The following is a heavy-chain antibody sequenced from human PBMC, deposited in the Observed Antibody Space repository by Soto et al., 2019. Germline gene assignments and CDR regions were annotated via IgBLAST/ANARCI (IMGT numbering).Heavy chain of an antibody. V-gene: IGHV1-3*01. Sequence: ASVKVSCKASGYTFTSYGISWVRQAPGQRLEWMGWINAGNGNTKYSQKFQGRVTITRDTSASTAYMELSSLRSEDTAVYYCARDCREFRSGYYKFSGRFGPRGQGTLGTVSS. CDR2: INAGNGNT. D-gene: IGHD3-3*01. CDR1: GYTFTSYG. J-gene: IGHJ5*01. CDR3: ARDCREFRSGYYKFSGRFGP.